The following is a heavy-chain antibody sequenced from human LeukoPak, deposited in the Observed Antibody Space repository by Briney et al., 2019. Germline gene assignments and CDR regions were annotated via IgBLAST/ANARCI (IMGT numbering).Heavy chain of an antibody. D-gene: IGHD4-23*01. CDR3: AADPTYDGNPGGSY. V-gene: IGHV1-58*02. CDR2: IVVGSGNT. Sequence: SVKVSCKASGFTFTSSAMQWVRQARGQRLEWIGWIVVGSGNTNYAQKFQERVTITRDMSTSTAYMELSSLRSEDTAVYYCAADPTYDGNPGGSYWGQGTLVTASS. J-gene: IGHJ4*02. CDR1: GFTFTSSA.